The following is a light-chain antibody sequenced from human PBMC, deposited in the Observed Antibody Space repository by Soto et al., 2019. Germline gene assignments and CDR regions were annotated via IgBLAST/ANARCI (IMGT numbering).Light chain of an antibody. Sequence: QSVLTQPPSASGTPGQRVTISCSGSSSNIGSNYVYWYQQLPGTAPKLLIYSNNQRPSGVPDRFSGSKSGTSASLAISGLQSEDESDYYCAAWDDTLKRYVFGTGTKVTVL. J-gene: IGLJ1*01. CDR1: SSNIGSNY. CDR3: AAWDDTLKRYV. V-gene: IGLV1-47*02. CDR2: SNN.